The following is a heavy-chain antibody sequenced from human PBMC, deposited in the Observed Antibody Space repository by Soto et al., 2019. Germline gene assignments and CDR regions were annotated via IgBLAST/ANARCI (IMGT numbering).Heavy chain of an antibody. CDR1: GDSITSGGYY. V-gene: IGHV4-31*03. Sequence: SETLSLTCTVSGDSITSGGYYWSWLRQPPGKGLEWIGYIYHSGGASYNPSLRGRAVISIDTSKNQFSLRLNAVTAADTATYYCTRDYYGAGSQYYYYGMEVWGQGTTVTVSS. CDR3: TRDYYGAGSQYYYYGMEV. D-gene: IGHD3-10*01. CDR2: IYHSGGA. J-gene: IGHJ6*02.